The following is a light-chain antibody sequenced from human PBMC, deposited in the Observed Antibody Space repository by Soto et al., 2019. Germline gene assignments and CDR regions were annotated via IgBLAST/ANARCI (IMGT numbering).Light chain of an antibody. V-gene: IGKV3D-20*01. CDR3: QQYGISPWT. CDR1: QRIISPD. CDR2: DIS. J-gene: IGKJ1*01. Sequence: EGVLTQSPATLSMSPGERATLSCGARQRIISPDFAWYQHKPGLAPRLLIYDISTRASGVPDRFSGSGSGTDFTLTIGRVEPEDFAVYYCQQYGISPWTFGQGTKV.